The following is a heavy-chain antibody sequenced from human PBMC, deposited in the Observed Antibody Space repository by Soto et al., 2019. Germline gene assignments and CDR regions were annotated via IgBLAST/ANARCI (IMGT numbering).Heavy chain of an antibody. J-gene: IGHJ5*02. CDR1: GFTFSSYA. CDR3: AKVPLLVNWFDP. Sequence: EVQLLESGGGLVQPGGSLRLSCAASGFTFSSYAMSWVRQAPGKGLEWVSAISGSGGSTYYADSVKGRFTISRDNPKNTLYLQMNSLRAEDTAVYYCAKVPLLVNWFDPWGQGTLVTVSS. CDR2: ISGSGGST. D-gene: IGHD2-15*01. V-gene: IGHV3-23*01.